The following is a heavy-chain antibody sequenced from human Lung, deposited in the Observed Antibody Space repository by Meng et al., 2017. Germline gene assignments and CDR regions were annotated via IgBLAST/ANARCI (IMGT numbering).Heavy chain of an antibody. Sequence: QVAQQQGGAGLLKPSETLSLTCFVAGGSFSDYYWSWIRQPPGKGLEWIGEINHSGSTNYNPSLESRATISVDTSQNNLSLKLSSVTAADSAVYYCARGPTTMAHDFDYWGQGTLVTVSS. D-gene: IGHD4-11*01. CDR2: INHSGST. J-gene: IGHJ4*02. V-gene: IGHV4-34*02. CDR1: GGSFSDYY. CDR3: ARGPTTMAHDFDY.